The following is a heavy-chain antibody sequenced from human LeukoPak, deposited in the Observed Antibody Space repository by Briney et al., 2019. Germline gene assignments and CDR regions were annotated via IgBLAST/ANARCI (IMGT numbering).Heavy chain of an antibody. CDR3: TRIFYYEPGGCYPDH. Sequence: PGRSLRLSCAASGFTFSDHHMDWVRQAPGKGLEWIGRSRNKGRGYSTVFAASVAGRFTISRDESKNSLFLQMNSLKIEDTAVYYCTRIFYYEPGGCYPDHWGQGTLVTVSS. D-gene: IGHD3-22*01. J-gene: IGHJ4*02. V-gene: IGHV3-72*01. CDR2: SRNKGRGYST. CDR1: GFTFSDHH.